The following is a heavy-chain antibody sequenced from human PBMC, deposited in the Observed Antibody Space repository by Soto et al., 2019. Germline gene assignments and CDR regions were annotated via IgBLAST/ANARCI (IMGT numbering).Heavy chain of an antibody. CDR1: GFTFSTYA. CDR2: ISGSGGST. Sequence: EVQLLESGGGLVQPGGSLRLSCAASGFTFSTYAMNWVRQAPGMGLEWVLGISGSGGSTHYADAVKGRFTISRDNSKNTLCLQMNSLRAEDTAVYYCAKQSPHSNSWYDIDYWGQGTLVIVST. V-gene: IGHV3-23*01. D-gene: IGHD6-13*01. J-gene: IGHJ4*02. CDR3: AKQSPHSNSWYDIDY.